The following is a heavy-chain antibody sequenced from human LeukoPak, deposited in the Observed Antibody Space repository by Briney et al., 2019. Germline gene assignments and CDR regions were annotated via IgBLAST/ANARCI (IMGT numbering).Heavy chain of an antibody. V-gene: IGHV3-7*01. CDR1: GFTFSHFW. D-gene: IGHD5-18*01. Sequence: PGGSLRLSCAASGFTFSHFWMSWVRQAPGKGLEWVAYIKKTGSETYYVDSVKGRFTITRDNTRNSLFLQMYSLRAEDTAVYYCAKDLRGGYSYGFYYYYGMDVWGQGTTVTVSS. J-gene: IGHJ6*02. CDR3: AKDLRGGYSYGFYYYYGMDV. CDR2: IKKTGSET.